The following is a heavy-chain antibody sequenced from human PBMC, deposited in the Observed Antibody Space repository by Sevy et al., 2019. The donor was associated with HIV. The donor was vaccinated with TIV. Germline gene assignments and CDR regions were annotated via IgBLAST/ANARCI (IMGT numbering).Heavy chain of an antibody. J-gene: IGHJ4*02. D-gene: IGHD3-10*01. CDR3: ARGGYYGYSGLDY. Sequence: GGSLRLSCAASGFTSGFTFSDYWMAWVRQAPGKGLEWVATKMEDGTAIYYLDSLKGRFTSSSDNAKNLLYQQMNSLGAEDTAVYDCARGGYYGYSGLDYWGQGTLVTVSS. CDR2: KMEDGTAI. V-gene: IGHV3-7*01. CDR1: GFTSGFTFSDYW.